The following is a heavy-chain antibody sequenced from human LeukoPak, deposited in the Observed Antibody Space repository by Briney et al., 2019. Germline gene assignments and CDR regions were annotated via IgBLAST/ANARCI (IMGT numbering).Heavy chain of an antibody. CDR2: ISYDGSNK. D-gene: IGHD4-17*01. J-gene: IGHJ4*02. CDR3: ARDLYGDYAGA. CDR1: GFTFSSYA. Sequence: GRSLRLSCAASGFTFSSYAMHWVRQAPGKGLEWVAVISYDGSNKYYADSVKGRFTISRDNSKNTLYLQMNRLRAEDTAVYYCARDLYGDYAGAWGQGTLVTVSS. V-gene: IGHV3-30*04.